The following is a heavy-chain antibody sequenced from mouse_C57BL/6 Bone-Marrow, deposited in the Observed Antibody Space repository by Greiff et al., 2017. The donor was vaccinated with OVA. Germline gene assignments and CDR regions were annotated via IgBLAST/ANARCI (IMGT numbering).Heavy chain of an antibody. CDR2: ISSGGDYI. J-gene: IGHJ2*01. CDR3: TRGGASYYYGSSWDFDY. Sequence: EVNVVESGEGLVKPGGSLKLSCAASGFTFSSYAMSWVRQTPEKRLEWVAYISSGGDYIYYADTVKGRFTISRDNARNTLYLQMSSLKSEDTAMYYCTRGGASYYYGSSWDFDYWGQGTTLTVSS. D-gene: IGHD1-1*01. V-gene: IGHV5-9-1*02. CDR1: GFTFSSYA.